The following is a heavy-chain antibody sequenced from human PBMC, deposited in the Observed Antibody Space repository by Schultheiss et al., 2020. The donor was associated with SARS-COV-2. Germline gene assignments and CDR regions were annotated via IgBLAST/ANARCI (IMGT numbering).Heavy chain of an antibody. J-gene: IGHJ6*02. D-gene: IGHD3-22*01. CDR1: GFTFSSYG. V-gene: IGHV3-30*18. CDR3: AKDALWMSSSGSTYYGMDV. Sequence: GESLKISCAASGFTFSSYGMHWVRQAPGKGLEWVAVISYDGSNKYYADSVKGRFTISRDNSKNTLYLQMNSLRAEDTAVYYCAKDALWMSSSGSTYYGMDVWGQGTTVTVSS. CDR2: ISYDGSNK.